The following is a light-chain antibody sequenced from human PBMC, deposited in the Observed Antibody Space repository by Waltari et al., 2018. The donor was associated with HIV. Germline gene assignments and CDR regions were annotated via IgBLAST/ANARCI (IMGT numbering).Light chain of an antibody. V-gene: IGLV3-19*01. CDR1: NPSTYS. CDR2: GKN. Sequence: SSELTQHLAVSVALGQTVKITCQGDNPSTYSASWYQHKPGQAPVLVSYGKNKRPPEIPDRFSSSASRNTASLTITGAQAEDEADYYCKTRDRSGNLYVFGTGTTVTVL. J-gene: IGLJ1*01. CDR3: KTRDRSGNLYV.